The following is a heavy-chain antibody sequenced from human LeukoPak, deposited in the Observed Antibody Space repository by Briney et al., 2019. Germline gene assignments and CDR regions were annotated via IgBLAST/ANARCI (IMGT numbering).Heavy chain of an antibody. J-gene: IGHJ4*02. CDR1: GFTFNNYL. Sequence: GGSLRLSSAASGFTFNNYLMSWVRQAPGKGLEWVSVLFTGGGRTLYADSVKGRFTISGDTSRTTLYLQMNDLRAEDTAVYYCAKECDYSPGHKFDLWGQGTLVTVSS. V-gene: IGHV3-23*01. CDR2: LFTGGGRT. CDR3: AKECDYSPGHKFDL. D-gene: IGHD3-10*01.